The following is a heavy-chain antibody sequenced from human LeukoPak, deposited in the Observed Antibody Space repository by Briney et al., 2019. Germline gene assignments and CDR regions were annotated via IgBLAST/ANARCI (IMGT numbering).Heavy chain of an antibody. Sequence: SETLSLTCAVYGASFSGYYWSWIRQPPGKGLEWIGEINHSGSTNYNPSLKSRVTISVDTSKNQFSLKLSSVAAADAAVYYCASLTAVAGPVPLSGVDYWGQGTLVTVSS. D-gene: IGHD6-19*01. CDR3: ASLTAVAGPVPLSGVDY. J-gene: IGHJ4*02. CDR2: INHSGST. CDR1: GASFSGYY. V-gene: IGHV4-34*01.